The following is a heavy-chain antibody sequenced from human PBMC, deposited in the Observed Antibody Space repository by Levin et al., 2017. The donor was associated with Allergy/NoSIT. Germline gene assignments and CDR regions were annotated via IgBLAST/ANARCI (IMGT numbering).Heavy chain of an antibody. D-gene: IGHD2-2*01. CDR3: AREGIVVVPAARAPSGYSSSWYFDY. J-gene: IGHJ4*02. CDR1: GGSISSGDYY. Sequence: MSSETLSLTCTVSGGSISSGDYYWSWIRQPPGKGLEWIGYIYYSGSTYYNPSLKSRVTISVDTSKNQFSLKLSSVTAADTAVYYCAREGIVVVPAARAPSGYSSSWYFDYWGQGTLVTVSS. V-gene: IGHV4-30-4*01. CDR2: IYYSGST.